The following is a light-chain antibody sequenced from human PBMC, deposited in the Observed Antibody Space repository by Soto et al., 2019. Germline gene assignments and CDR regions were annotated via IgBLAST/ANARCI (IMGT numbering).Light chain of an antibody. CDR3: QQYNNWPPLT. CDR1: QSVSSN. J-gene: IGKJ4*01. CDR2: GAS. Sequence: EIAMTQSPATLSVSPGERDTLSCRASQSVSSNLAWYQQKPGQAPRLLIYGASTRATGIPARFSGSGSGTEFTLTISSLQSEDFAVYYCQQYNNWPPLTFGGGTKVEIK. V-gene: IGKV3-15*01.